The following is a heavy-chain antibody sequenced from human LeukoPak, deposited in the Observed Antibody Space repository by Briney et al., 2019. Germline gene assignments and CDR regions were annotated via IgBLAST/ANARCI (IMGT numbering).Heavy chain of an antibody. CDR3: ARDRAYYYDSSGYFPGYFDY. CDR2: ISSSSSYI. D-gene: IGHD3-22*01. V-gene: IGHV3-21*01. J-gene: IGHJ4*02. Sequence: GGSLRLSCAASGFTFSSYSMNWVRQAPGKGLEWVSSISSSSSYIYYADSVKGRFTISRDNAKNSLYLQMNSLRAEDTAVYYCARDRAYYYDSSGYFPGYFDYWGQGTLVTVSS. CDR1: GFTFSSYS.